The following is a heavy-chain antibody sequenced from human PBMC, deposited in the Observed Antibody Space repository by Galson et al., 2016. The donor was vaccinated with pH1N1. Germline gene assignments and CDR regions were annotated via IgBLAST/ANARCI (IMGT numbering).Heavy chain of an antibody. V-gene: IGHV1-46*01. J-gene: IGHJ4*02. CDR2: IDPSAGTT. Sequence: SVKVSCKASGYSVTRYYTHWVRQAPGQGLEWMGIIDPSAGTTTYSQKFQGRISLTRDTSTNSVHIELSTLRPDDSAIYFCARRYYFDYWGQGTLVTVSS. CDR1: GYSVTRYY. CDR3: ARRYYFDY.